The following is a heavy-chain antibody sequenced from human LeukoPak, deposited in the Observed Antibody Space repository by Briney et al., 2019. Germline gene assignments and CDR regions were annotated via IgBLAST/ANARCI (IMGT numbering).Heavy chain of an antibody. CDR1: GYTFPGYY. J-gene: IGHJ6*03. Sequence: ASVKVSCKASGYTFPGYYIHWVRQAPGQGLEWMGWINPDRGDTNYAQKFKGRVTMTRDTSISTAYMEVSRLRSDDTAVYWCARDRTGTSGYMDVWGKGTTVTVSS. D-gene: IGHD1-1*01. CDR2: INPDRGDT. V-gene: IGHV1-2*02. CDR3: ARDRTGTSGYMDV.